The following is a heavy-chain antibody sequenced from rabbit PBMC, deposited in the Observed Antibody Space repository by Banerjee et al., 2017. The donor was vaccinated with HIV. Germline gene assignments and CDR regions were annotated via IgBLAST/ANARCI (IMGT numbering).Heavy chain of an antibody. CDR2: IYNGDGST. D-gene: IGHD1-1*01. J-gene: IGHJ4*01. V-gene: IGHV1S40*01. CDR1: GMDFSSYYY. Sequence: QSLEESGGGLVKPEGSLTLTCKVSGMDFSSYYYMCWVRQAPGKWLEWIACIYNGDGSTYYASWAKGRITISKTTATTVTLRMTSLTAADTASYFCARDLSGVIGGNFNLGGQDTLVTV. CDR3: ARDLSGVIGGNFNL.